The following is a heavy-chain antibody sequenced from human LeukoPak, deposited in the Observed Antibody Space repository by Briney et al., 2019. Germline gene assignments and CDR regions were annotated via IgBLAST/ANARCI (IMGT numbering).Heavy chain of an antibody. Sequence: GGSLRLSCAASGFTFSSYSMNWVRQAPGKGLEWVSSISSSSSYVYYADSVKGRFTISRDNAKNSLYLQMNSLRAEDTAVYYCASTIAAAGTFWFDPWSQGTLVTVSS. J-gene: IGHJ5*02. CDR3: ASTIAAAGTFWFDP. D-gene: IGHD6-13*01. V-gene: IGHV3-21*01. CDR1: GFTFSSYS. CDR2: ISSSSSYV.